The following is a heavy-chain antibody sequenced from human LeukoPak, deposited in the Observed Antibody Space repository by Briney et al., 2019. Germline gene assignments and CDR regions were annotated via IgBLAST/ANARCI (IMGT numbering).Heavy chain of an antibody. J-gene: IGHJ6*02. V-gene: IGHV3-48*03. CDR2: ISRSGTTI. CDR3: ARPPSISNPYFGMDV. CDR1: GFTFSSYE. Sequence: GGSLRLSCAVCGFTFSSYEMNWVRQAPGKGLEWVSYISRSGTTIYYADSVKGRFNISRDNAKNSLYLQMNSLRAEDTAVYYCARPPSISNPYFGMDVWGQGTTVTVSS. D-gene: IGHD2/OR15-2a*01.